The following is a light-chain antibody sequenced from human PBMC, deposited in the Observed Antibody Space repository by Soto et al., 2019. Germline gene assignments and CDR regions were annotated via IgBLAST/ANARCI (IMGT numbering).Light chain of an antibody. Sequence: EIVLTQSPATLSLSPGERATLSCRASQSVSSYLAWYQQKPGQAPRLLIYDASNRATGIPARFSGSGSGTDFTLTISRLEPEDFAVYYCQQYDNWPQTFGQGTKVDIK. V-gene: IGKV3-11*01. CDR2: DAS. CDR1: QSVSSY. CDR3: QQYDNWPQT. J-gene: IGKJ1*01.